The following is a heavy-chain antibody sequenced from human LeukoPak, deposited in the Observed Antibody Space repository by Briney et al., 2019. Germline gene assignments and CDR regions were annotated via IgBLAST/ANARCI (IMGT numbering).Heavy chain of an antibody. Sequence: GGSLRLSCAASGFTFSAYNMNWVRRTPGKGLEWVSSITTSSSYMFYADSVRGRFTISRDNAENSLYLQMNSLRDEDTAVYYCARDPYSGGYGAYYYYYMDVWGKGITVTVSS. J-gene: IGHJ6*03. CDR1: GFTFSAYN. D-gene: IGHD6-19*01. CDR3: ARDPYSGGYGAYYYYYMDV. CDR2: ITTSSSYM. V-gene: IGHV3-21*01.